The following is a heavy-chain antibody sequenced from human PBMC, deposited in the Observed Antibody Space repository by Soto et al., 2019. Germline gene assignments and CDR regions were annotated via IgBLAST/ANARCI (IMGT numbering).Heavy chain of an antibody. J-gene: IGHJ5*02. Sequence: EVQVLESGGGLVQPGGSLRLSCAASGFTFSSYAMSWVRQAPGKGLEWVSGIGSGGKTYYADSVKGRFTISRDMSKNTLGLQLNSLIVKDTPVYYCAQGNRRQQGHNWLDPWGEGTMVT. CDR3: AQGNRRQQGHNWLDP. V-gene: IGHV3-23*01. CDR2: IGSGGKT. CDR1: GFTFSSYA. D-gene: IGHD6-13*01.